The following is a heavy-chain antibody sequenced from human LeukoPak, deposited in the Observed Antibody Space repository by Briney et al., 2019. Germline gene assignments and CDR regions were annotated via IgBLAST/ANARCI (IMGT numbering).Heavy chain of an antibody. V-gene: IGHV1-8*03. J-gene: IGHJ6*03. CDR3: AKDVTHYDYVWGSYRYEYYYYYYMDV. CDR1: GYAFTTYD. Sequence: ASVKVSCKASGYAFTTYDINWVRQATGQGLEWMGWVNPNSGNTGYAQKFQGRVTITWNTSINTAYMELNSLRSEDTAVYYCAKDVTHYDYVWGSYRYEYYYYYYMDVWGKGTTVTISS. CDR2: VNPNSGNT. D-gene: IGHD3-16*02.